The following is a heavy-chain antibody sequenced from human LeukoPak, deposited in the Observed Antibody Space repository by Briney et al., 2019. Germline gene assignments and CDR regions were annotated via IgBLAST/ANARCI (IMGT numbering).Heavy chain of an antibody. D-gene: IGHD1-1*01. V-gene: IGHV4-59*01. Sequence: SETLSLTCTVSGVSISSYYWSWIRQPPGKGLEWIGYIYYSGSTNYNPSLKSRVTISVDTSKNQFSLKLSSVTAADTAVYYCARVRLNEDYFDYWGQGTLVTVSS. CDR1: GVSISSYY. J-gene: IGHJ4*02. CDR2: IYYSGST. CDR3: ARVRLNEDYFDY.